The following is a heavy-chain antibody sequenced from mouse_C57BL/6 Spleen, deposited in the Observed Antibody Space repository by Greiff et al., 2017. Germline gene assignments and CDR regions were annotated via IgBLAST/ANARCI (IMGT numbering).Heavy chain of an antibody. CDR3: ARADGYYLFDY. CDR2: INYDGSST. CDR1: GFTFSDYY. Sequence: EVKLVESEGGLVQPGSSMKLSCTASGFTFSDYYMAWVRQVPEKGLEWVANINYDGSSTYYLDSLKSRFIISRDNAKNILYLQMSSLKSEDTATYYCARADGYYLFDYWGQGTTLTVSS. V-gene: IGHV5-16*01. D-gene: IGHD2-3*01. J-gene: IGHJ2*01.